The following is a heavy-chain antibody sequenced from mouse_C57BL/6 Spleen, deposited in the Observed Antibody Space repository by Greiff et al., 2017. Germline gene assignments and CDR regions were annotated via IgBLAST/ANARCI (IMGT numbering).Heavy chain of an antibody. Sequence: QVQLQQPGAELVRPGSSVKLSCKASGYTFTSYWMHWVKQRPIQGLEWIGNIDPSDSETHYNQKFKDKATLTVDKSSSTAYMQLSSLTSEDSAVYYCARSLTPGSEGYYAMDYWGQGTSVTVSS. V-gene: IGHV1-52*01. D-gene: IGHD1-1*01. CDR2: IDPSDSET. J-gene: IGHJ4*01. CDR3: ARSLTPGSEGYYAMDY. CDR1: GYTFTSYW.